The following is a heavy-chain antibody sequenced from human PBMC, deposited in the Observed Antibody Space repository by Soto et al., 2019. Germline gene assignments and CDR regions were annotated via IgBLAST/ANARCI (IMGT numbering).Heavy chain of an antibody. CDR3: AGDGSSYIAAQSFDY. CDR1: GFTFSSYS. Sequence: EVQLVESGGGLVQPGGSLRLSCAASGFTFSSYSMNWVRQAPGKGLEWVSYISSSSSTIYYADSVKGRFTISRDNAKNSLYLQMNSLRDEDTAVYYCAGDGSSYIAAQSFDYWGQGTLVTVSS. V-gene: IGHV3-48*02. J-gene: IGHJ4*02. D-gene: IGHD6-6*01. CDR2: ISSSSSTI.